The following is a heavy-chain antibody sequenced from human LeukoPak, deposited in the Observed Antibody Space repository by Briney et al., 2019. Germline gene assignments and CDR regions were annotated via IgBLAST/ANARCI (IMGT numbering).Heavy chain of an antibody. CDR2: ISGSGGST. J-gene: IGHJ4*02. D-gene: IGHD4-11*01. Sequence: GGSLRLSCAASGFSLSSYAMSWVRQAPGKGLEWVSAISGSGGSTYYADSVKGRFTISRDNSKNTLYLQMNSLRAEDTAVYYCAKDCSAVTTAFDYWGQGTLVTVSS. CDR1: GFSLSSYA. CDR3: AKDCSAVTTAFDY. V-gene: IGHV3-23*01.